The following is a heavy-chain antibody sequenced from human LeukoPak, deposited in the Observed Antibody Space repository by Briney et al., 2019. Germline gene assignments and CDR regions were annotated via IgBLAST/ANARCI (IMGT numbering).Heavy chain of an antibody. CDR3: ARGPQRIIYDSSGYYYFHTGSPVY. Sequence: GASVKVSCKASGGTFSSYAISWVRQALGQGLEWMGGIIPIFGTANYAQKFQGRVTITADESTSTAYMELSSLRSEDTAVYYCARGPQRIIYDSSGYYYFHTGSPVYWGQGTLVTVSS. D-gene: IGHD3-22*01. V-gene: IGHV1-69*13. CDR2: IIPIFGTA. CDR1: GGTFSSYA. J-gene: IGHJ4*02.